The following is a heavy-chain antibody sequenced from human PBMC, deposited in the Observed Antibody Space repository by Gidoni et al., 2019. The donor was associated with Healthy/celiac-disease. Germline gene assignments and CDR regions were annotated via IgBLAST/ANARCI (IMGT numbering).Heavy chain of an antibody. D-gene: IGHD1-26*01. J-gene: IGHJ3*02. CDR2: ST. CDR3: ARHGGGGSYSAAFDI. V-gene: IGHV4-39*01. Sequence: STYYNPSLKSRVTISVDTSKNQFSLKLSSVTAADTAVYYCARHGGGGSYSAAFDIWGQGTMVTVSS.